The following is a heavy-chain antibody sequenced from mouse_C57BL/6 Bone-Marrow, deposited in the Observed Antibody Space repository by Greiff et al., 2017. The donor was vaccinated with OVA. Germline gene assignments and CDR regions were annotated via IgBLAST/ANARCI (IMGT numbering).Heavy chain of an antibody. V-gene: IGHV1-7*01. J-gene: IGHJ1*03. CDR3: ARGPANDGYLPYWYFDV. CDR2: INPSSGYT. Sequence: QVQLQQSGAELAKPGASVKLSCKASGYTFTSYWMHWVNQRPGQGLEWIGYINPSSGYTKYNQKFKDKATLTADKSSSTAYMQLSSLTYEDSAVYYCARGPANDGYLPYWYFDVWGTGTTVTVSS. CDR1: GYTFTSYW. D-gene: IGHD2-3*01.